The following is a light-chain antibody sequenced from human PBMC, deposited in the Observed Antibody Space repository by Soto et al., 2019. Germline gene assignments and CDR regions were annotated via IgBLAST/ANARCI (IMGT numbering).Light chain of an antibody. CDR3: QTWGTGIHVV. J-gene: IGLJ2*01. V-gene: IGLV4-69*01. Sequence: QSVLTQSPSASASLGASVKLTCTLSSGHSSYAIAWHQQQPEKGPRYLMKLDSDGSHTKGDAIPDRFSGSSSGAERYLTIPSLQSEDEADYYCQTWGTGIHVVFGGGTTLTVL. CDR2: LDSDGSH. CDR1: SGHSSYA.